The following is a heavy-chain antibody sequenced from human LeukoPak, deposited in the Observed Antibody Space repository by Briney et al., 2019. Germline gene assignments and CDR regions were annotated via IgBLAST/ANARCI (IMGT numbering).Heavy chain of an antibody. Sequence: SVKVSCKTSGGTFSSYAINWLRQAPGQGLEWMGRIIPIFGTANYAQKFQGRVTITTDESTSTAYMELSSLRSEDTAVYYCARVLWRGGDCYSGICAFDIWGQGTMVTVSS. CDR2: IIPIFGTA. J-gene: IGHJ3*02. CDR3: ARVLWRGGDCYSGICAFDI. D-gene: IGHD2-21*02. CDR1: GGTFSSYA. V-gene: IGHV1-69*05.